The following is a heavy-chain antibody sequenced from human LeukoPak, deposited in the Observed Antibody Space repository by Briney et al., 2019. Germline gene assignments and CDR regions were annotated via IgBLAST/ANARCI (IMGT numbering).Heavy chain of an antibody. CDR1: HGSISSYY. V-gene: IGHV4-59*01. D-gene: IGHD3-3*01. CDR2: IHDSANT. Sequence: PSETLSLTCTVSHGSISSYYWSWIRQPPGKGLEWIAYIHDSANTNYNPSLKSLVTISVDTSKNQFSLKLSSVTAADTAVYYCARGRITIFGVVTPHFDYWGQGNLVTVSS. CDR3: ARGRITIFGVVTPHFDY. J-gene: IGHJ4*02.